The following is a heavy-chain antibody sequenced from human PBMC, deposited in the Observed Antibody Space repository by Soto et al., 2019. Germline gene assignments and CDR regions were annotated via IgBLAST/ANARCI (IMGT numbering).Heavy chain of an antibody. CDR1: HGSVSSDPFY. V-gene: IGHV4-31*03. D-gene: IGHD2-21*02. CDR3: ASVIGGDSEYYFDF. J-gene: IGHJ4*02. Sequence: ASETLSLTCTVSHGSVSSDPFYWTWIRQHPGKGLEWIGYIYYRGNTYYRPSLKSRVSISIDTSQNQFSLTLRSVTAADSAMYYCASVIGGDSEYYFDFWGQGAMVTVST. CDR2: IYYRGNT.